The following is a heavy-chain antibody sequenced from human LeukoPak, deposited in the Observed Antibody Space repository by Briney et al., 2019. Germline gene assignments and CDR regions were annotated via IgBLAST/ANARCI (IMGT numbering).Heavy chain of an antibody. CDR2: IHYSGST. D-gene: IGHD2-21*01. J-gene: IGHJ3*02. CDR1: GGSISSYH. CDR3: ARSVSWGLLVRDDAFDI. Sequence: PSETLSLTCTVSGGSISSYHWIWIRQPPGKGLEWIGYIHYSGSTNYNPSLKSRVTTSVDASKKQFSLKLRSVTAADTAVYYCARSVSWGLLVRDDAFDIWGQGTMVTVCS. V-gene: IGHV4-59*08.